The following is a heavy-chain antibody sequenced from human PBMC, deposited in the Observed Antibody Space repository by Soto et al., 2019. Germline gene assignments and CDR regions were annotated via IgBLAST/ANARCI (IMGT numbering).Heavy chain of an antibody. D-gene: IGHD6-13*01. Sequence: PEGSLRLSCAASGFTFSSYSMNWVRQAPGKGLEWVSSISSSSSYIYYADSVKGRFTISRDNAKNSLYLQMNSLRAEDTAVYYCARDKSWSRHYSSSDYYYYYGMDVWGQATTVPVS. V-gene: IGHV3-21*01. CDR3: ARDKSWSRHYSSSDYYYYYGMDV. J-gene: IGHJ6*02. CDR1: GFTFSSYS. CDR2: ISSSSSYI.